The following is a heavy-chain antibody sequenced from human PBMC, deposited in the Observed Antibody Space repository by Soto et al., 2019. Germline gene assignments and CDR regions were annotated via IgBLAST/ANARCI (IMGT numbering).Heavy chain of an antibody. CDR3: ARCRDSGGSCYPDY. J-gene: IGHJ4*02. V-gene: IGHV4-31*03. CDR2: IYYSGST. Sequence: QVQLQESGPGLVKPSQTLSLTCTVSGGSISSGGYYWSWIRQHPGTGLEWIGYIYYSGSTYYNPSLKSRVTISVDTSNNQFSLKLSSVTAADTAVYYCARCRDSGGSCYPDYWGQGTLVTVSS. CDR1: GGSISSGGYY. D-gene: IGHD2-15*01.